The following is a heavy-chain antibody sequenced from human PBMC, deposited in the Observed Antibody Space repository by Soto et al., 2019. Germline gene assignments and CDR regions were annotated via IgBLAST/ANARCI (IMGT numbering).Heavy chain of an antibody. D-gene: IGHD6-13*01. Sequence: GSLRLSCAASGFTFSSYGMHWVRQAPGKGLEWVAVISYDGSNKYYADSVKGRFTISRDNSKNTLYLQMNSLRAEDTAVYYCAKDSSSYYFDYWGQGTLVTVSS. CDR1: GFTFSSYG. CDR2: ISYDGSNK. V-gene: IGHV3-30*18. CDR3: AKDSSSYYFDY. J-gene: IGHJ4*02.